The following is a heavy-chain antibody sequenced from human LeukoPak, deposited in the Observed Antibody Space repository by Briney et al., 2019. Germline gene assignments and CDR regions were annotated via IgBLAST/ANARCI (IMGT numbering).Heavy chain of an antibody. V-gene: IGHV4-34*01. J-gene: IGHJ3*02. CDR3: ARVPHYYGSGSYYSFDI. Sequence: PSETLSLTCAVYGGSFSGYYWSWIRQPPGKGLEWIGEINHSGSTNYNPSLKSRVTISVDTSKNQFSLKLSSVTAADTAVYYCARVPHYYGSGSYYSFDIWGQGTMVTVSS. D-gene: IGHD3-10*01. CDR2: INHSGST. CDR1: GGSFSGYY.